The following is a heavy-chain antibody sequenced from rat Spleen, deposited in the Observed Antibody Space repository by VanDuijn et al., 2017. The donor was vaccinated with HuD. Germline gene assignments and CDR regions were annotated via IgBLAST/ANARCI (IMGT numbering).Heavy chain of an antibody. J-gene: IGHJ2*01. V-gene: IGHV5S13*01. Sequence: EVQLVESGGGLVQPGRSLKLSCAASGFTFSNYYMAWVRQAPTKGLEWIASISTGGGNTYYRDSVKGRFTISRDNAKNTQYLQMDSLRSADTATFYCARRHYGYTDYFDYWGQGVMVTVSS. CDR3: ARRHYGYTDYFDY. CDR2: ISTGGGNT. CDR1: GFTFSNYY. D-gene: IGHD1-9*01.